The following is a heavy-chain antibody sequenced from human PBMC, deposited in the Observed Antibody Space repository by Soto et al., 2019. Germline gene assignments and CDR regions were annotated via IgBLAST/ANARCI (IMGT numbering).Heavy chain of an antibody. J-gene: IGHJ5*02. D-gene: IGHD2-2*01. Sequence: PGESLKISCQGSGFSFTHYWIGWVRQVPGKGLEWMGVIYPSDSATRYNPSFQGQVAMSADPSISTAYLQWSSLKASDTPIYFCARGGLKGGTPSAEFEPWGQGTQVTVSS. CDR3: ARGGLKGGTPSAEFEP. CDR2: IYPSDSAT. V-gene: IGHV5-51*01. CDR1: GFSFTHYW.